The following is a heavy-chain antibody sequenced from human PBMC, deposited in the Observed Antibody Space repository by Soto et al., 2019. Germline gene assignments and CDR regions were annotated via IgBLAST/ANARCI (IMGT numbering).Heavy chain of an antibody. J-gene: IGHJ5*02. CDR3: ARGVGSGSYYNQYNWFDP. Sequence: QVQLVQSGAEVKKPGASVKVSCKASGYTFTNYGISWVRQAPGQGLEWMGWISAYNGNTKYAQKLQGRVTMTTDTSTSTAYVELRRLRSDDTAVYYCARGVGSGSYYNQYNWFDPWGQGTLVTVSS. V-gene: IGHV1-18*01. CDR2: ISAYNGNT. D-gene: IGHD3-10*01. CDR1: GYTFTNYG.